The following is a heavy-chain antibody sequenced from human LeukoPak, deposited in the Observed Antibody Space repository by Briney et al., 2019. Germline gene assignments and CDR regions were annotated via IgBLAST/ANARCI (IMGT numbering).Heavy chain of an antibody. J-gene: IGHJ4*02. CDR1: GGSISGSSYY. CDR2: IYYSGST. Sequence: PSETLSLTCSVSGGSISGSSYYWGWIRQPPGKGLEWIGSIYYSGSTYYNPSLKSRVTISVDTSKNQFSLKLSSVTAADTAVYYCVVVVPAAILDYWGQGTLVTVSS. CDR3: VVVVPAAILDY. V-gene: IGHV4-39*01. D-gene: IGHD2-2*01.